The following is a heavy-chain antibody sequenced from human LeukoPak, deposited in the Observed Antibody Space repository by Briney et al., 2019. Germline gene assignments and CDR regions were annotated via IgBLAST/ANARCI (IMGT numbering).Heavy chain of an antibody. J-gene: IGHJ3*02. CDR3: ARLTYSSGWYKGDAFDI. Sequence: PSETLSLTCTVSGGSISSYYWSWIRQPPGKGLEWIGYIYSSGSTNYNPSLKSRVTISVDPSNNQFSLKLSSVTAADTAVYYCARLTYSSGWYKGDAFDIWGQGTMVTVSS. CDR2: IYSSGST. V-gene: IGHV4-59*01. CDR1: GGSISSYY. D-gene: IGHD6-19*01.